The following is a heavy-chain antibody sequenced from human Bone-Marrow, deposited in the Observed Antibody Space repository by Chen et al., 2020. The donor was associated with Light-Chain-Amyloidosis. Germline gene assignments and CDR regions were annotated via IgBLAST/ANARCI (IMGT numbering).Heavy chain of an antibody. J-gene: IGHJ5*02. CDR1: GGSISSYY. D-gene: IGHD3-10*01. CDR2: IYYSERT. V-gene: IGHV4-59*01. Sequence: QVQLQESGPGLVKPSETLSLTCTVSGGSISSYYWGWIRQPPGKGLEWIGYIYYSERTNYHPSLRSRVTISVDTSKHQFALKLGCLTGAGTAVYYCARELYYGAGKGWFDPWGQGTLVTVSS. CDR3: ARELYYGAGKGWFDP.